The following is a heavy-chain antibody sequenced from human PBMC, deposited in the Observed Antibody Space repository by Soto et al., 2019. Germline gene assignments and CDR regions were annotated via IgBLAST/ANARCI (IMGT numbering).Heavy chain of an antibody. Sequence: QVQLVESGGGVVQPGRSLRLSCAASGFTISNYGMHWVRQAPGKGLGWVAVISYDGTITYYADSVKGRFTISRDNSKNTLNLQMNSLRTEDTAVYYCATTRVGPCSSSICFSGIFDGMDVWGQGTTVTVSS. CDR2: ISYDGTIT. CDR3: ATTRVGPCSSSICFSGIFDGMDV. J-gene: IGHJ6*02. CDR1: GFTISNYG. D-gene: IGHD2-2*01. V-gene: IGHV3-30-3*01.